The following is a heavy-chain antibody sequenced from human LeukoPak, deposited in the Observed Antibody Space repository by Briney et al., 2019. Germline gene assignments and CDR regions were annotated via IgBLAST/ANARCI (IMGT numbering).Heavy chain of an antibody. CDR3: ARGGQWLLWYFDY. D-gene: IGHD6-19*01. V-gene: IGHV1-2*02. CDR2: INPNSGGT. CDR1: GYTFTDYY. J-gene: IGHJ4*02. Sequence: ASVRVSCKASGYTFTDYYMHWVRQAPGQGLEWMGWINPNSGGTNYAQSYQGRVTMTRDTSISTAYMELTRLRSDDTAVYYCARGGQWLLWYFDYWGQGTLVTVSS.